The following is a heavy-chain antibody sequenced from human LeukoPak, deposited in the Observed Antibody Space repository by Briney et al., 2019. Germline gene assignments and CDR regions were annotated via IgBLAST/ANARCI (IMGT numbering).Heavy chain of an antibody. CDR2: INHSGST. CDR3: ARDTVTTLGGRFDP. V-gene: IGHV4-34*01. D-gene: IGHD4-11*01. Sequence: GSLRLSCAASGFTFNSYGMSWVRQPPGKGLEWIGEINHSGSTNYNPSLKSRVTISVDTSKNQFSLKLSSVTAADTAVYYCARDTVTTLGGRFDPWGQGTLVTVSS. J-gene: IGHJ5*02. CDR1: GFTFNSYG.